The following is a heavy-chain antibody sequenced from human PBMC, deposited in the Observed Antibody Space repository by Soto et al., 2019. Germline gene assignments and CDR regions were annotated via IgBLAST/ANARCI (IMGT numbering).Heavy chain of an antibody. V-gene: IGHV3-66*01. CDR3: AREVYRYSSGWYGSY. D-gene: IGHD6-19*01. CDR2: ICSGGST. Sequence: GSLRLSCAASGFTVSSNYMSWVRQAPGKGLEWVSVICSGGSTYYADSVKGRFTISRDNSKNTLYLQMNSLRAEDTAVYYCAREVYRYSSGWYGSYWGQGT. CDR1: GFTVSSNY. J-gene: IGHJ4*02.